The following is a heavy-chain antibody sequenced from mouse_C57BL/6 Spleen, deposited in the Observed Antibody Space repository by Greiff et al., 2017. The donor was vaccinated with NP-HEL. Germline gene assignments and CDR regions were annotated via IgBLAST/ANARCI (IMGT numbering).Heavy chain of an antibody. V-gene: IGHV1-80*01. J-gene: IGHJ1*03. Sequence: VQLQQSGAELVKPGASVKISCKASGYAFSSYWMNWVKQRPGKGLEWIGQIYPGDGDTNYNGKFKGKATLTADKSSSTAYMQLSSLTSEDSAVYFCARSDDGYYDWYFDVWGTGTTVTVSS. D-gene: IGHD2-3*01. CDR3: ARSDDGYYDWYFDV. CDR2: IYPGDGDT. CDR1: GYAFSSYW.